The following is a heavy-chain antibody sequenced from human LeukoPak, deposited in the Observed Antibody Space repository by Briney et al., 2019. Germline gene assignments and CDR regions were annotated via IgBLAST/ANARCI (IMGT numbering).Heavy chain of an antibody. CDR1: GYTFTSYY. J-gene: IGHJ4*02. CDR2: INPSGGST. CDR3: AREKINYYDTSGLDS. Sequence: ASVKVSCKASGYTFTSYYMHWVRQAPGQGLEWMGVINPSGGSTSYAQNFQGRVTMTRDTSTSTIYMELSSLRSEDTAVYYCAREKINYYDTSGLDSWGQGTLVTVSS. D-gene: IGHD3-22*01. V-gene: IGHV1-46*01.